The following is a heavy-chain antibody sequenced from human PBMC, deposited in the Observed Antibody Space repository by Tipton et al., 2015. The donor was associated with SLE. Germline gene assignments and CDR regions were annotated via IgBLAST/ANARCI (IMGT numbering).Heavy chain of an antibody. J-gene: IGHJ5*02. Sequence: LRLSCAVYGGSFSDYFRSWIRQPPGKGLEWIGEINHSGSTNYNPSLKSRVTISVDTSKNQFSLKLSSVTAADTAVYYCASGAGWFDPWGQGTLVTVSS. CDR2: INHSGST. CDR1: GGSFSDYF. V-gene: IGHV4-34*01. CDR3: ASGAGWFDP.